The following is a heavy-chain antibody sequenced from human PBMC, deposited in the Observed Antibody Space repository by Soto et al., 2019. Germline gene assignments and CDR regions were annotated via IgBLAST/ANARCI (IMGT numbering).Heavy chain of an antibody. D-gene: IGHD5-12*01. J-gene: IGHJ3*01. CDR3: AMSAGYGGGFDV. V-gene: IGHV3-23*04. Sequence: EKQLVESGGALAQPGGSLRLSCVGSGFTFSIYALTWVRQAPGKGLEWVSLITNNGDTTFFGDSVKGRFSISRDNSRNTLYLHLENLRAQDTAVYYCAMSAGYGGGFDVWGQGTMVAVSS. CDR1: GFTFSIYA. CDR2: ITNNGDTT.